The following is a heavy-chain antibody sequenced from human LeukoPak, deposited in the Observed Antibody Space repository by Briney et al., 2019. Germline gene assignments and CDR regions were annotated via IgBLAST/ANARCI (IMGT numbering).Heavy chain of an antibody. J-gene: IGHJ4*02. Sequence: ASVKVSCKASGYTFTGYYMHWVRQAPGQGLEWMGRINPNSGGTNYAQKFQGRVTMTRDTSLSTACMELSRLRSADTAVYYTARVGNYDFWSGYHGDDLDYWGQGTLVTVSS. D-gene: IGHD3-3*01. CDR1: GYTFTGYY. CDR2: INPNSGGT. V-gene: IGHV1-2*06. CDR3: ARVGNYDFWSGYHGDDLDY.